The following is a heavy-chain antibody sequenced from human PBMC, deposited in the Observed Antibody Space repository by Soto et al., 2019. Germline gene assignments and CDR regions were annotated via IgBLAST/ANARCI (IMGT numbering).Heavy chain of an antibody. V-gene: IGHV1-18*01. J-gene: IGHJ4*02. CDR2: VSAYNRNT. CDR3: ARERQSESLPY. D-gene: IGHD3-10*01. CDR1: GYTFTNYG. Sequence: QVQVVQSGAEVKKPGASMKVSCKASGYTFTNYGITWVRQAPGQGLEWMGWVSAYNRNTNYAQKFQDRVTMTTDTSTNTAYMELRSLRSDDTAVYLCARERQSESLPYWGQGTLVTVSS.